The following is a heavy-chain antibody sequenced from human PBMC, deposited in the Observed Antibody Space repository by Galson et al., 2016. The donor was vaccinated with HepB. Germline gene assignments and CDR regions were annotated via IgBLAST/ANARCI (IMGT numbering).Heavy chain of an antibody. J-gene: IGHJ4*02. V-gene: IGHV2-5*02. D-gene: IGHD1-1*01. CDR2: IYWDDDK. Sequence: PALVKPTQTLTLTCTFSGFSLTTSAVRVGWIRQPPGKALEWLAVIYWDDDKRYSPSLKSRLTITKDTSKNKVVLTMTDMDPADTATYYCAHGRGRQLELENWGQRTLVTVSS. CDR3: AHGRGRQLELEN. CDR1: GFSLTTSAVR.